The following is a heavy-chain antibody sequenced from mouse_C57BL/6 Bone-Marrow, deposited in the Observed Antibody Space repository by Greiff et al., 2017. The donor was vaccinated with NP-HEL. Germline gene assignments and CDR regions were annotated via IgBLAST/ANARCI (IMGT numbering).Heavy chain of an antibody. CDR2: ISDGGSYT. Sequence: EVKLMESGGGLVKPGGSLKLSCAASGFTFSSYAMSWVRQTPEKRLEWVATISDGGSYTYYPDNVKGRFTISRDNAKNNLYLQMSHLKSEDTAMYYCARVWAYWGQGTSVTVSS. V-gene: IGHV5-4*03. CDR1: GFTFSSYA. J-gene: IGHJ4*01. CDR3: ARVWAY.